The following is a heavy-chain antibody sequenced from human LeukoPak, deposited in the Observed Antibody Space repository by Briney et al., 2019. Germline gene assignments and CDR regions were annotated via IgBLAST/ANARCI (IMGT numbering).Heavy chain of an antibody. CDR1: GGSISSYY. V-gene: IGHV4-4*07. CDR3: ARSGTMYYDFWSGHGRWFDP. Sequence: ASETLSLTCTVSGGSISSYYWSWIRQPAGKGLEWIGRIYTSGSTNYNPSLKSRVTMSVDTSKNQFSLKLSSVTAADTAVYYCARSGTMYYDFWSGHGRWFDPWGQGTLVTVSS. CDR2: IYTSGST. J-gene: IGHJ5*02. D-gene: IGHD3-3*01.